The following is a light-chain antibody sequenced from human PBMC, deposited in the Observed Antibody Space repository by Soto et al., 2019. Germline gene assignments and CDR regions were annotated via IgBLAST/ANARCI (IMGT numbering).Light chain of an antibody. CDR3: QQYDDWPWT. V-gene: IGKV3-15*01. Sequence: ELVMTQSPATLSVSPGERDTLSCRASQRVSSSNLAWYQHKPGQALRLLIYGTSTRATGIPATFSGSGSGTEFTLTISSLQSEDFAVYYCQQYDDWPWTFGRGTKVDIK. CDR2: GTS. J-gene: IGKJ1*01. CDR1: QRVSSSN.